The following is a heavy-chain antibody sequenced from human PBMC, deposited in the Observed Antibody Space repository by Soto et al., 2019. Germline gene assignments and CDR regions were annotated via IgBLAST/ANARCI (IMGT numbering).Heavy chain of an antibody. V-gene: IGHV1-8*01. D-gene: IGHD6-25*01. J-gene: IGHJ4*02. Sequence: ASVKVSCKASGYTFSTYYISWVRQATGQGLEWMGWMNPNTGNTGYAQKFRGRVTMTRNASTGTAYMELSSLRSEDTAVYYCARRKERSGPHCFVAWGQGTLVTVSS. CDR2: MNPNTGNT. CDR1: GYTFSTYY. CDR3: ARRKERSGPHCFVA.